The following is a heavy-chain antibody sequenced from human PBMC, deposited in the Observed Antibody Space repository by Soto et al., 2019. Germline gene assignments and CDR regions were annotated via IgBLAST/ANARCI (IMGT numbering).Heavy chain of an antibody. CDR2: IKPDESEK. V-gene: IGHV3-7*01. D-gene: IGHD4-4*01. Sequence: EVQLVESGGGLVQPGGSLRLSCTASGFTFSDSWMTWVRQAPGKGLEWVARIKPDESEKKYADSVKGRFSISRDNAKNSMYLQMYSLRGEDTAVYYCARGGSNYASWCQGTLVTVSS. CDR1: GFTFSDSW. J-gene: IGHJ5*02. CDR3: ARGGSNYAS.